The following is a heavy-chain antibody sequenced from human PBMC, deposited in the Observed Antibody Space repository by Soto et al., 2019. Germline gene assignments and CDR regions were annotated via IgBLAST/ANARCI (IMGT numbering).Heavy chain of an antibody. V-gene: IGHV4-4*02. CDR1: GGSFTSNNW. Sequence: SETLSLTCAVSGGSFTSNNWWTWVRQPPGQGLEWIGEIYRTGSTNYNPSLNSRVTISLDKSENQFSLKVTSLTAADTAVYYCASIRYYDISGAMDVWGQGATVTVSS. J-gene: IGHJ6*02. CDR3: ASIRYYDISGAMDV. CDR2: IYRTGST. D-gene: IGHD3-22*01.